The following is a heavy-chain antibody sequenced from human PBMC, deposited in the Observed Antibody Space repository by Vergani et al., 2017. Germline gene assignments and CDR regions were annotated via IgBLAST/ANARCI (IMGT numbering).Heavy chain of an antibody. D-gene: IGHD3-22*01. Sequence: QVQLQESGPGLVKPSQTLSLTCTVSCGSISSGSYYWSWIRQPAGKGLEWIGRIYTSGSTNYNPSLKSRVTLSVDTSQNQFSLKLSSVTSADTAVDYCARGLTYYYDSIGYYYRYYYCMDVGGQGTTVTVSS. CDR2: IYTSGST. J-gene: IGHJ6*02. CDR1: CGSISSGSYY. CDR3: ARGLTYYYDSIGYYYRYYYCMDV. V-gene: IGHV4-61*02.